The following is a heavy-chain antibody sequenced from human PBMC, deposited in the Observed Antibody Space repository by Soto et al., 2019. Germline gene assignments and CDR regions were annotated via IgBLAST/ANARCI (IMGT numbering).Heavy chain of an antibody. J-gene: IGHJ6*02. CDR2: TSYDERRK. D-gene: IGHD3-3*01. Sequence: QAGGSLRLSCAASGFTFSNYGMQWVRQAPGKGLEWVAVTSYDERRKDYADSVKGRFTISRDNSKNTLYLQMNSLGPEDTAVYYCAKALGSLERLSLHGFPVRGPGTMVTGSS. V-gene: IGHV3-30*18. CDR1: GFTFSNYG. CDR3: AKALGSLERLSLHGFPV.